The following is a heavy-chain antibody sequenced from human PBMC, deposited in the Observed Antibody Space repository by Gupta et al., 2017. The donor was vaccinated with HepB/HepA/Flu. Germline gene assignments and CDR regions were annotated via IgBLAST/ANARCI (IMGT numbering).Heavy chain of an antibody. CDR3: TTDGRAAVAGSFDY. V-gene: IGHV3-15*01. CDR1: GFTFSNAW. J-gene: IGHJ4*02. D-gene: IGHD6-19*01. CDR2: IKSKTDGGTT. Sequence: EVQLVESGGGLVKPGGSLRLSCAASGFTFSNAWMSWVRQAPGKGLEWVGRIKSKTDGGTTDYAAPVKGRFTISRDDSKNTLYLQMNSLKTEDTAVYYCTTDGRAAVAGSFDYWGQGTLVTVSS.